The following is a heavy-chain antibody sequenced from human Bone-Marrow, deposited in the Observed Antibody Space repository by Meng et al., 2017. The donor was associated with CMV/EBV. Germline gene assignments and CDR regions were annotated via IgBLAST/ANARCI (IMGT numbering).Heavy chain of an antibody. D-gene: IGHD1-1*01. V-gene: IGHV1-2*02. J-gene: IGHJ4*02. CDR3: VRDHNWGPDY. CDR2: IYPNSGGT. CDR1: GYRFSDHY. Sequence: QVQLVQPGAEVKSPGASVKVSCQTSGYRFSDHYMHWVRQAPGQGLEWMGWIYPNSGGTHYAQKFQDRVTMTRDMSISTVYMELSRLTSDDTAVYYCVRDHNWGPDYWGQGTLVTVSS.